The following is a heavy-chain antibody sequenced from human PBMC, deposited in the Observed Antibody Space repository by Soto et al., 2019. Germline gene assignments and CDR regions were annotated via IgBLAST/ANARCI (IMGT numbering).Heavy chain of an antibody. Sequence: GGSLRLSCAASGFTFSNYAMNWVRQAPGKGLEWVSTVSGSADSTYYGDSVKGRFTISRDNSKNTLYLQMKSLRAEDAAIYYCAKAGIGYCSRTSCLYYFDSWGQGTLVTVSS. CDR1: GFTFSNYA. CDR2: VSGSADST. CDR3: AKAGIGYCSRTSCLYYFDS. J-gene: IGHJ4*02. V-gene: IGHV3-23*01. D-gene: IGHD2-2*03.